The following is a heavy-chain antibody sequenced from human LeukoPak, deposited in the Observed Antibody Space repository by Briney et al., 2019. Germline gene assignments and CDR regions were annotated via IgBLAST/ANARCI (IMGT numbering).Heavy chain of an antibody. J-gene: IGHJ5*02. CDR2: MYYSGST. D-gene: IGHD6-6*01. CDR1: GGSISSSSYF. CDR3: ARAEGSSSRFDP. Sequence: SEALSLTCTVSGGSISSSSYFWGWIRQPPGKGLEWIGSMYYSGSTYYNPSLKSRVTISVDTSKNQFSLKLSSVTAADTPVYYCARAEGSSSRFDPWGQGTLVTVSS. V-gene: IGHV4-39*07.